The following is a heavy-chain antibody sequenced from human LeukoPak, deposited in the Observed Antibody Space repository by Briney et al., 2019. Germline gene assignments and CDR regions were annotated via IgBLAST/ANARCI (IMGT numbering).Heavy chain of an antibody. CDR1: GFTFSSYG. V-gene: IGHV3-33*01. CDR3: ARDLYGDYPRGAFDI. Sequence: GGSLRLSCAASGFTFSSYGMHWVRQAPGKGLEWVAVIWYDGSNKYYADSVKGRFTISRDNSKNTLYLQMSSLRAEDTAVYYCARDLYGDYPRGAFDIWGQGTMVTVSS. J-gene: IGHJ3*02. CDR2: IWYDGSNK. D-gene: IGHD4-17*01.